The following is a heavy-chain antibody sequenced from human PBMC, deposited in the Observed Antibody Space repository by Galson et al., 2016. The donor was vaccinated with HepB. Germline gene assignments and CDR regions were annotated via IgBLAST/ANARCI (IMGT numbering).Heavy chain of an antibody. CDR3: TRGTLGTTASMAFDF. CDR1: GGSMSDNSW. V-gene: IGHV4-4*02. J-gene: IGHJ4*02. Sequence: SETLSLTCAVSGGSMSDNSWWAWVRQSPRKDLEWIGEIYQTGTAHYDPSFTSRATISIDKSNNQISLRLESVTAADTAVYYCTRGTLGTTASMAFDFWGQGTLVSVSS. D-gene: IGHD1-26*01. CDR2: IYQTGTA.